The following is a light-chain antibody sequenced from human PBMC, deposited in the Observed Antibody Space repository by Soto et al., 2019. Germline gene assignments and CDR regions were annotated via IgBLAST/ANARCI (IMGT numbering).Light chain of an antibody. V-gene: IGKV3-20*01. J-gene: IGKJ1*01. CDR2: DAI. CDR1: QSITGRH. Sequence: EIVLTQSPGTVSLSPGERATLSCRASQSITGRHVAWYQQKPGQAPRLLIHDAIYRATGVPDRFSGSGSETNFTLTITRLEPEDFAVYYCQQYGGSVPWTFGQGTKVEI. CDR3: QQYGGSVPWT.